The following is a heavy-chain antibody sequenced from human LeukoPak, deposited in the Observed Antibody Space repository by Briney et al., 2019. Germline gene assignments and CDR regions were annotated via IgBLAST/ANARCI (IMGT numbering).Heavy chain of an antibody. CDR1: GFTFSSYG. CDR3: ARGSSTSSV. Sequence: RGPLRLSCAASGFTFSSYGMHWVRQAPGKGLEWVAVIWYDGSNKYYADSVKGRFTISRDNPKNTLYLQMNSLRAEDTAVYYCARGSSTSSVWGQGTLVTVSS. CDR2: IWYDGSNK. V-gene: IGHV3-33*01. D-gene: IGHD2-2*01. J-gene: IGHJ4*02.